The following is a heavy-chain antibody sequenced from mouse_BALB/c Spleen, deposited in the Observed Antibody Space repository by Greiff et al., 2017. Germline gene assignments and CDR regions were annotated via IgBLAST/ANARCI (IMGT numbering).Heavy chain of an antibody. CDR2: IYHGDGDT. CDR1: GYAISSYW. J-gene: IGHJ2*01. D-gene: IGHD1-1*02. V-gene: IGHV1-80*01. Sequence: QVQLQQSGAELVRPGSSVKISCKASGYAISSYWMNWVKQRPGQGLEWIGQIYHGDGDTNYNGKFKGKATLTADKSSSTAYMQHSSLTSEDSAVYFCASGTPSFDYWGQGTTLTVSS. CDR3: ASGTPSFDY.